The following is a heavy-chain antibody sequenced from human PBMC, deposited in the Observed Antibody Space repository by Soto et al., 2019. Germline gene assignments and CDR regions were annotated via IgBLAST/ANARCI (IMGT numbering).Heavy chain of an antibody. CDR2: ISSSSSYI. D-gene: IGHD6-6*01. CDR1: GFTFSSYS. V-gene: IGHV3-21*01. Sequence: PGGSLRLSCAASGFTFSSYSMNWVRQAPGKGLEWVSSISSSSSYIYYADSVKGRFTISRDNAKNSLYLQMNSLRAEDTAVYYCATPTSIAALDTPSRTYWGQGTLVTVSS. J-gene: IGHJ4*02. CDR3: ATPTSIAALDTPSRTY.